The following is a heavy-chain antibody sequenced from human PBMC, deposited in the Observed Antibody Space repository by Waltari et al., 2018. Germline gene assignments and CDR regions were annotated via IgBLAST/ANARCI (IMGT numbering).Heavy chain of an antibody. CDR2: IYHSGST. CDR3: ARMGEGDYISRVFDY. V-gene: IGHV4-38-2*01. Sequence: QVQLQESGPGLVKPSETLSLTCAVSGYSISSGYYWGWIRQPPGKGLEWIGSIYHSGSTYYYPSLKSRVTISVDTSKNQFSLKLSSVTAADTAVYYCARMGEGDYISRVFDYWGQGTLVTVSS. CDR1: GYSISSGYY. J-gene: IGHJ4*02. D-gene: IGHD4-17*01.